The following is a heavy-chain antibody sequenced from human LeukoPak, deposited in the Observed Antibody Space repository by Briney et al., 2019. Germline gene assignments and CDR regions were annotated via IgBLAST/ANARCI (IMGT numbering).Heavy chain of an antibody. Sequence: ASVKVSCKASGYTFTGYYMHWVRQAPGQGLEWMGWINPNSGGTNYAQTFQGRVTMTRDTSISTAYMELSRLRSDDTAVYYCARDYDYVWGSYRTPPTPDYWGQGTLVTVSS. D-gene: IGHD3-16*02. CDR1: GYTFTGYY. V-gene: IGHV1-2*02. CDR2: INPNSGGT. J-gene: IGHJ4*02. CDR3: ARDYDYVWGSYRTPPTPDY.